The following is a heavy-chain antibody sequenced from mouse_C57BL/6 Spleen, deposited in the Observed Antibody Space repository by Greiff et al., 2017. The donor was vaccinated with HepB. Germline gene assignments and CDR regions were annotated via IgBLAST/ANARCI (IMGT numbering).Heavy chain of an antibody. CDR1: GFTFSSYA. J-gene: IGHJ4*01. V-gene: IGHV5-9-1*02. D-gene: IGHD2-10*02. Sequence: VQLKESGEGLVKPGGSLKLSCAASGFTFSSYAMSWVRQTPEKRLEWVAYISSGGDYIYYADTVKGRFTISRDNARNTLYLQMSSLKSEDTAMYYCTRVWSYYAMDYWGQGTSVTVSS. CDR3: TRVWSYYAMDY. CDR2: ISSGGDYI.